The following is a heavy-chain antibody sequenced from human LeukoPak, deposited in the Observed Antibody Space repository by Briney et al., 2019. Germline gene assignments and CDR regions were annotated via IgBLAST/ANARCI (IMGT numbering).Heavy chain of an antibody. CDR3: ARQTAMGRSGDY. V-gene: IGHV5-51*01. J-gene: IGHJ4*02. D-gene: IGHD5-18*01. CDR1: GYSFTSYW. CDR2: IDPSDSET. Sequence: GESLKIFCKASGYSFTSYWIGWVRQLPGKGLEWMGIIDPSDSETRYTPSSQGQVTISVDKSLTTADLQWNSLKASDTAMYYCARQTAMGRSGDYWGQGTLVTVSS.